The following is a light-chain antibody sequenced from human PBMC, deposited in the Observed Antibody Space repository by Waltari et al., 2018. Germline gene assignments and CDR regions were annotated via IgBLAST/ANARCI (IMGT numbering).Light chain of an antibody. CDR3: QVWDRSRDQWV. J-gene: IGLJ3*02. CDR2: DDG. CDR1: NIGSKS. V-gene: IGLV3-21*02. Sequence: SYVLTQPPSVSVGPGQTAMIPCGGNNIGSKSVHWYRQRPGQAPMLAVYDDGDRPSGIPERFSGSNSGDTATLTISRVEAGDEADYYCQVWDRSRDQWVFGGGTKLTVL.